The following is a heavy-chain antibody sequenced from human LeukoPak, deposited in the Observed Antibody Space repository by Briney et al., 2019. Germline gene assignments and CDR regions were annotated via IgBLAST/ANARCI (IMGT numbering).Heavy chain of an antibody. CDR2: ISANNGNT. Sequence: ATVKVSCKASGYSFTSYGISWVRQAPGQGLEWMGWISANNGNTNYAQKLQGRVTMTTDTSTSTAYMELRSLRSDDTAVYYCARDCDRSGYYCYWGQGTLVTVSS. CDR3: ARDCDRSGYYCY. V-gene: IGHV1-18*01. D-gene: IGHD3-22*01. CDR1: GYSFTSYG. J-gene: IGHJ4*02.